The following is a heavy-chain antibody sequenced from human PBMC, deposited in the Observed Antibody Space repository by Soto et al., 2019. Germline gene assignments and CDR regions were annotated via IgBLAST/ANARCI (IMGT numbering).Heavy chain of an antibody. Sequence: GGSLRLSCAASGFTFDDYAMHWVRQAPGKGLEWVSGISWNSGSIGYADSVKGRFTISRDNAKNSLYLQMNSLRAEDTALYYCAKDKGRIAARPSYYYYGMDVWGQGTTVTVSS. CDR2: ISWNSGSI. D-gene: IGHD6-6*01. CDR3: AKDKGRIAARPSYYYYGMDV. CDR1: GFTFDDYA. J-gene: IGHJ6*02. V-gene: IGHV3-9*01.